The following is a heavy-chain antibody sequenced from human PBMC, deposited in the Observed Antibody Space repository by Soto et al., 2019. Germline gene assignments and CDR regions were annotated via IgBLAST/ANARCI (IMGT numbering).Heavy chain of an antibody. D-gene: IGHD1-26*01. CDR3: AIRETQGPIDY. Sequence: SETLSLTCAVSGYSISSSNWLGWILQPPVNGLDLIGYIYYIGTTYYNPSLKSRVTMSLYTSKNHFSLKLTSLTALDTAVYYFAIRETQGPIDYWGQGTLVTVSS. V-gene: IGHV4-28*01. J-gene: IGHJ4*02. CDR1: GYSISSSNW. CDR2: IYYIGTT.